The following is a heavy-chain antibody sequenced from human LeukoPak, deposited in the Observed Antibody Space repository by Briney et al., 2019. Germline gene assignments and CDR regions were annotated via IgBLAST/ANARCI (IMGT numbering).Heavy chain of an antibody. J-gene: IGHJ4*02. V-gene: IGHV4-59*01. CDR3: ARQRGLREVDQ. D-gene: IGHD3-16*01. CDR2: IFYSGST. Sequence: SETLSPTCTVSDGSISSYYWSWIRQPPGKGLEWIGYIFYSGSTNYNPSLKSRVTISVDTSKNQFSLKLSSVTAADTAVYYCARQRGLREVDQWGQGSLVTVSS. CDR1: DGSISSYY.